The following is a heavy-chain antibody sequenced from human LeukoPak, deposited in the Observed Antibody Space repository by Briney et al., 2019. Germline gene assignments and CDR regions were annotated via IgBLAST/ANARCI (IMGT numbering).Heavy chain of an antibody. J-gene: IGHJ3*02. CDR1: GGSIRGSGYY. V-gene: IGHV4-39*07. D-gene: IGHD3-22*01. Sequence: PSETLSLTCTVSGGSIRGSGYYWGWVRQPPGKGLEWTGSLSYSGNTYYNPSLASRVTISMDTSKNQFSLTLTSVTAADTAVYYCAKNYDDESGVMVDGVFDIWGQGTKVTVSS. CDR3: AKNYDDESGVMVDGVFDI. CDR2: LSYSGNT.